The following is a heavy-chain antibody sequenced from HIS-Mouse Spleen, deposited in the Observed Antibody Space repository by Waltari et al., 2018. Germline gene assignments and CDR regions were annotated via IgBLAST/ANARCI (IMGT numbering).Heavy chain of an antibody. D-gene: IGHD7-27*01. V-gene: IGHV1-8*01. CDR2: MNPNSGNT. Sequence: VQLVQSGAEVKKPGARVKVSCQASGYTLPSSDINCVRQATGHGLGWRGWMNPNSGNTGYAQKFQGRVTMTRNTSISTAYMELSSLRSEDTAVYYCARGLTGDLDYWGQGTLVTVSS. J-gene: IGHJ4*02. CDR3: ARGLTGDLDY. CDR1: GYTLPSSD.